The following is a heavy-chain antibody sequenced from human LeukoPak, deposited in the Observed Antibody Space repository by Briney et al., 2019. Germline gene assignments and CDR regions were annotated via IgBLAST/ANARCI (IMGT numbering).Heavy chain of an antibody. J-gene: IGHJ5*02. Sequence: SETLSLTCAVYGGSFSGYYWSWIRQPPGKGLEWIGEINHSGSTNYNPSLMSRVTISVDTSKNQFSLKLSSVTAADTAVYYCARSSLYYYDSSGYYYGSNWFDPWGQGTLVTVSS. D-gene: IGHD3-22*01. CDR3: ARSSLYYYDSSGYYYGSNWFDP. V-gene: IGHV4-34*01. CDR1: GGSFSGYY. CDR2: INHSGST.